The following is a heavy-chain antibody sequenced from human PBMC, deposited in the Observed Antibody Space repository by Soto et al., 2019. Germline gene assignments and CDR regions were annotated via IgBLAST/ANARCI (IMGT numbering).Heavy chain of an antibody. J-gene: IGHJ4*02. Sequence: GASVKVSCKASGYTFTSYYMHWVRQAPGQGLEWMGIINPSGGSTSYAQKFQGRVTMTRDTSTSTVYMELSSLRSEDTAVYYCARDNYDNVIAVAGIQVDYWGQGTLVTVSS. D-gene: IGHD6-19*01. V-gene: IGHV1-46*03. CDR3: ARDNYDNVIAVAGIQVDY. CDR1: GYTFTSYY. CDR2: INPSGGST.